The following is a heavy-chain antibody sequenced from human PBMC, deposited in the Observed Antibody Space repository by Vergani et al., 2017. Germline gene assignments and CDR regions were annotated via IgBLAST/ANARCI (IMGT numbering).Heavy chain of an antibody. V-gene: IGHV4-34*01. CDR3: ARPTRPSWRLSAFDI. CDR2: INHSGST. D-gene: IGHD2-21*02. Sequence: QVQLQQWGAGLLKPSETLSLTCAVYGGSFSGYYWSWIRQPPGNGLEWIGEINHSGSTNYNPSLKSRVTISVDTSKNQFSLKLSSVTAADTAVYYCARPTRPSWRLSAFDIWGQGTMVTVSS. J-gene: IGHJ3*02. CDR1: GGSFSGYY.